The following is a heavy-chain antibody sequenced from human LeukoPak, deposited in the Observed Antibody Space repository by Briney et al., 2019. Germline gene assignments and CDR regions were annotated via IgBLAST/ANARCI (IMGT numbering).Heavy chain of an antibody. CDR1: GFTFTSSA. Sequence: SVKVSCKASGFTFTSSAMQWVRQARGQRLEWIGWIVVGSGNTNYAQKFQERVTITRDMSTSTAYMELSSLRADDTAVYYCAKALEDGYNYGPFDSWGQGTLVTVSS. V-gene: IGHV1-58*02. CDR3: AKALEDGYNYGPFDS. J-gene: IGHJ4*02. CDR2: IVVGSGNT. D-gene: IGHD5-24*01.